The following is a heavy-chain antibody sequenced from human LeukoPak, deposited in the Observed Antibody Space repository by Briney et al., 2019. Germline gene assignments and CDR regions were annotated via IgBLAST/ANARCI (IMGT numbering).Heavy chain of an antibody. CDR3: AREGVEYDSSGYYAWFDP. Sequence: SVKVSCKASGGTFSSYAISWVRQAPGQGLEWMGGIIPIFGTANYAQKFQGRVTMTRDTSTSTVYMELSSLRSEDTAVYYCAREGVEYDSSGYYAWFDPWGQGTLVTVSS. CDR1: GGTFSSYA. CDR2: IIPIFGTA. J-gene: IGHJ5*02. V-gene: IGHV1-69*05. D-gene: IGHD3-22*01.